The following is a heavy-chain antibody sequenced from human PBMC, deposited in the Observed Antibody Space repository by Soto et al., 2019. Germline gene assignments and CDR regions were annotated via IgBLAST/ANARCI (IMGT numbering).Heavy chain of an antibody. J-gene: IGHJ3*02. CDR2: MSHSGGT. V-gene: IGHV4-34*01. D-gene: IGHD1-1*01. CDR3: ARVERGTATTVVDAFDI. Sequence: QVQLQQWGAGLLKPSETLSLTCAVYGGFVSSGSYYWSWIRQPPGKGLEWIGEMSHSGGTHFNPSLKSRVTISVDTSKNQFSVKMRAVTAADTALYYWARVERGTATTVVDAFDIWGPGTMVTVSS. CDR1: GGFVSSGSYY.